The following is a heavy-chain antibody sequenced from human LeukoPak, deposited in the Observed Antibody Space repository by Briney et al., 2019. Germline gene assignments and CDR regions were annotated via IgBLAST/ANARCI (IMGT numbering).Heavy chain of an antibody. CDR1: GFTFSTYV. V-gene: IGHV3-7*05. CDR3: ASPYNSGWARYYFDY. D-gene: IGHD6-19*01. CDR2: IKQDGSEK. J-gene: IGHJ4*02. Sequence: PGGSLRLSCAASGFTFSTYVMSWVRQAPGKGLEWVANIKQDGSEKYYVDSVKGRFTISRDNAKNSLYLQMNSLRAEDAAVYYCASPYNSGWARYYFDYWGQGTLVTVSS.